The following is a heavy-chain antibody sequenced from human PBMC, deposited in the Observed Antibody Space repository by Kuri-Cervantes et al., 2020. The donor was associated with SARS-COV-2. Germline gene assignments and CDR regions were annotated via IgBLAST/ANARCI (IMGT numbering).Heavy chain of an antibody. CDR1: GFTFSSYA. D-gene: IGHD2-2*01. V-gene: IGHV3-23*01. Sequence: GESLKISCAASGFTFSSYAMSWVRQAPGKGLEWVSAISGSGGSTYYADSVKGRFTISRDNSKNTLYLQMNSLRAEDTAVYYCAKGEREYCSSTSCQPAEYYYYYYGMDVWGQGTTVTVSS. CDR2: ISGSGGST. J-gene: IGHJ6*02. CDR3: AKGEREYCSSTSCQPAEYYYYYYGMDV.